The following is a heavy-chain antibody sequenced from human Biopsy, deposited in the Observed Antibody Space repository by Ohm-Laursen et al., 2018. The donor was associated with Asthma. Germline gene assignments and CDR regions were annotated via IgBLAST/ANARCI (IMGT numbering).Heavy chain of an antibody. CDR1: GDSISSYH. CDR3: ARGVVYGGDSYAEYFQH. V-gene: IGHV4-59*07. J-gene: IGHJ1*01. Sequence: SDTLSLTCTVSGDSISSYHWSWIRQPPGQGLEWIGYVFYGGATNYNPALKSRVTISVDTSKNQFFLRLSSVTAADTAVYYCARGVVYGGDSYAEYFQHWGQGTLVTVSS. D-gene: IGHD4-23*01. CDR2: VFYGGAT.